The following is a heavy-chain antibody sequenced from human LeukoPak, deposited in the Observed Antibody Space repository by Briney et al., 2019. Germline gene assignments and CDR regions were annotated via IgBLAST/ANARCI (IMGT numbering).Heavy chain of an antibody. J-gene: IGHJ4*02. CDR2: ISGSGDSI. D-gene: IGHD3-9*01. V-gene: IGHV3-23*01. Sequence: SGGSLRLSCAASGFTFRNYYMSWVRQAPGKGLEWVSAISGSGDSIFYPDSVKGRFTISRDNSKTTLYVQMNSLRAEDTAVYYCAKSFLTGYSLFDSWGQGTLVTVSS. CDR3: AKSFLTGYSLFDS. CDR1: GFTFRNYY.